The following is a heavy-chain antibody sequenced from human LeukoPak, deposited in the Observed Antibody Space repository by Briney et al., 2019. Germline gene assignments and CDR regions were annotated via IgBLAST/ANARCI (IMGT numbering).Heavy chain of an antibody. CDR3: ARDDRHYDYVWGSYRDTYFDY. Sequence: PGGSLRLSCAASGFTFSSYSMTWVRQAPGKGLEWVSYISSSSSTIYYADSVKGRFTISRDNAKNSLYLQMNSLRAEDTAVYYCARDDRHYDYVWGSYRDTYFDYWGQGTLVTVSS. CDR1: GFTFSSYS. CDR2: ISSSSSTI. J-gene: IGHJ4*02. V-gene: IGHV3-48*01. D-gene: IGHD3-16*02.